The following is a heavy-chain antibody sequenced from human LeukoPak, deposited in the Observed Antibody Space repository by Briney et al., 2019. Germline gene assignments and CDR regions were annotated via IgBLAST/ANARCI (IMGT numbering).Heavy chain of an antibody. CDR3: ARTMVRGVRDAFDV. V-gene: IGHV3-21*01. CDR1: GLTFTRES. Sequence: PGGSLRLSCRGSGLTFTRESMNWARQPPGKGLEWVSTFVSGGSDTYYADSVKGRFTMSRDNAENSLYLQMNNLRGEDTAVYYCARTMVRGVRDAFDVWGQGTLVAVS. CDR2: FVSGGSDT. D-gene: IGHD3-10*01. J-gene: IGHJ3*01.